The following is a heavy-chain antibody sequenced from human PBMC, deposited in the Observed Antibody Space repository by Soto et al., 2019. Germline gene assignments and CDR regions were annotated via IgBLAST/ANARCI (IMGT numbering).Heavy chain of an antibody. CDR3: AKGSIMITFGGVIGYGMDV. CDR1: GFTFSSYA. Sequence: SLRLSCAASGFTFSSYAMSWVRQAPGKGLEWVSAISGSGGSTYYADSVKGRFTISRDNSKNTLYLQMNSLRAEDTAVYYCAKGSIMITFGGVIGYGMDVWGQGTTVTVSS. D-gene: IGHD3-16*02. CDR2: ISGSGGST. J-gene: IGHJ6*02. V-gene: IGHV3-23*01.